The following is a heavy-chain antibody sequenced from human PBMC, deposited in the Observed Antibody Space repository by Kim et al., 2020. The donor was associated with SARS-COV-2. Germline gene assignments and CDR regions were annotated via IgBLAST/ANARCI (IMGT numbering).Heavy chain of an antibody. J-gene: IGHJ1*01. D-gene: IGHD5-12*01. CDR3: ARTAIVATISGIRPSPNSFGH. Sequence: SETLSLTCTVSGGSISSGGYYWSWIRQHPGKGLEWIGYIYYSGSTYYNPSLKSRVTISVDTSKNQISLQLSSVTAADTAVYYCARTAIVATISGIRPSPNSFGHWGQGTLVTGSS. V-gene: IGHV4-31*03. CDR1: GGSISSGGYY. CDR2: IYYSGST.